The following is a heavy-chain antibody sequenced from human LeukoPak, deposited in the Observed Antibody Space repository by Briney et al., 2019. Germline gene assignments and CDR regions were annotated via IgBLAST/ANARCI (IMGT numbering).Heavy chain of an antibody. CDR2: IYPGDSDT. V-gene: IGHV5-51*01. CDR1: GYSFTSYW. J-gene: IGHJ3*02. Sequence: AGESLKISCKGSGYSFTSYWIGWVRQMPGKGLEWMGIIYPGDSDTRYSPSLQGQVTISADKSISTAYLQWSSLKASDTAMYYCARVHITMVRGVMDAFDIWGQGTMVTVSS. CDR3: ARVHITMVRGVMDAFDI. D-gene: IGHD3-10*01.